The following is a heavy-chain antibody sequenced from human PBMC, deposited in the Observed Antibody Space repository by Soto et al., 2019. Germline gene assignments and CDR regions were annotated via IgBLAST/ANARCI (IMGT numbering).Heavy chain of an antibody. J-gene: IGHJ6*02. CDR2: INHSGST. V-gene: IGHV4-34*01. CDR1: GGSFSGYY. Sequence: SETLSLTCAVYGGSFSGYYWSWIRQPPGKGLEWIGEINHSGSTNYNPSLKSRVTISVDTSKNQFSLKLSSVTAADTAVYYCARGAPGTTVTGIDYYYYYGMDVWGQGTTVTVSS. D-gene: IGHD4-17*01. CDR3: ARGAPGTTVTGIDYYYYYGMDV.